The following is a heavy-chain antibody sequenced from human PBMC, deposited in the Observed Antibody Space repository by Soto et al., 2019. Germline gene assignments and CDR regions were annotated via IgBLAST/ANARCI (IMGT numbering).Heavy chain of an antibody. J-gene: IGHJ4*02. CDR3: ARVRLGVTTRLFDY. CDR2: IKNKANSYTT. CDR1: GFTFSDHY. D-gene: IGHD6-25*01. Sequence: EVQLVESGGGLVQPGGSLRLSCAASGFTFSDHYMDWVRQAPGKGLAWVGRIKNKANSYTTEYAASVKGRFTISRDDSKNSLDLQMNSLKTEDTAVYYCARVRLGVTTRLFDYWGQGTLVTVSS. V-gene: IGHV3-72*01.